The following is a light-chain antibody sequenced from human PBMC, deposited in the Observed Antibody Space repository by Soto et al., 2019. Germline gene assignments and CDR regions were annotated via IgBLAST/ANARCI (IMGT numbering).Light chain of an antibody. Sequence: QSALTQSPSASGSPGQSVTISCTGTKNDIGVYDFVSWYQHYPGKAPRLIIYEVVQRPSGVPDRFSGSKSGNTASLTVSGLQAADEADYFCKSYAGSNTYVFGSGTKVTVL. CDR2: EVV. CDR3: KSYAGSNTYV. V-gene: IGLV2-8*01. J-gene: IGLJ1*01. CDR1: KNDIGVYDF.